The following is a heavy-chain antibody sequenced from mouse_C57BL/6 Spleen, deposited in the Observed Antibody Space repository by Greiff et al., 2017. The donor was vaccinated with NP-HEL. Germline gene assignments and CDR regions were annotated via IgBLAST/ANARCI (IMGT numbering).Heavy chain of an antibody. CDR2: IYPGDGDT. J-gene: IGHJ3*01. D-gene: IGHD2-2*01. CDR1: GYAFSSSW. CDR3: ARDAGYDCFAY. Sequence: QVQLQQSGPELVKPGASVKISCKASGYAFSSSWMNWVKQRPGKGLEWIGRIYPGDGDTNYTGKLKGKATLTADKSSSTSYMQLSSLTSEDSAVYFCARDAGYDCFAYWGQGTLVTVSA. V-gene: IGHV1-82*01.